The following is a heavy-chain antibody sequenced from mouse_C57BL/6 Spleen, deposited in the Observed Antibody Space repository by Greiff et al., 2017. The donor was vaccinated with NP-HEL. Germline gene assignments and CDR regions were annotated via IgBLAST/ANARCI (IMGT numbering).Heavy chain of an antibody. Sequence: QVQLQQSGAELARPGASVKLSCKASGYTFTSYGISWVKQRTGQGLEWIGEIYPRSGNAYYNEKFKGKATLTADKSSSTAYMELRSLTSEDSAVYFCARFYYDYDEGYAMDYWGQGTSVTVSS. J-gene: IGHJ4*01. V-gene: IGHV1-81*01. CDR3: ARFYYDYDEGYAMDY. CDR1: GYTFTSYG. CDR2: IYPRSGNA. D-gene: IGHD2-4*01.